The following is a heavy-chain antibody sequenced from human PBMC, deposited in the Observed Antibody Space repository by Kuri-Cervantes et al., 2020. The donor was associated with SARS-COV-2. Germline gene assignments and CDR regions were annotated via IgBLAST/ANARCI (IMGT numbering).Heavy chain of an antibody. CDR1: GFTFSSYS. J-gene: IGHJ4*02. CDR2: ISSSSYI. D-gene: IGHD5-18*01. V-gene: IGHV3-21*01. Sequence: GSLRLSCAASGFTFSSYSMNWVRQAPGKGLEWVSSISSSSYIYYADSVKGRFTISRDNAKNSLYLQMNSLRAEDTAVYYCAREDSYGYGDYWGQGTLVTVSS. CDR3: AREDSYGYGDY.